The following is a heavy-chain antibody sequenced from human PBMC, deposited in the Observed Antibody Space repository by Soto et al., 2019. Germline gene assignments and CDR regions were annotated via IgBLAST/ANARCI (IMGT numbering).Heavy chain of an antibody. CDR2: IIPIVGTA. D-gene: IGHD4-17*01. V-gene: IGHV1-69*13. Sequence: SVKVSCKASGGTFSSYAISWVRQAPGQGLEWMGGIIPIVGTADYAQKFQGRVTITADESTSTAYMELSSLRSEDTAVYYCARGDYGDYNYYYCGMDVWGQGPTVTVSS. CDR3: ARGDYGDYNYYYCGMDV. J-gene: IGHJ6*02. CDR1: GGTFSSYA.